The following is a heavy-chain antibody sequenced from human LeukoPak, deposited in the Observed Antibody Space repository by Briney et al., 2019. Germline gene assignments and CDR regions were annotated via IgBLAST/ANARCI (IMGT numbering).Heavy chain of an antibody. CDR2: IKQDGSNK. J-gene: IGHJ4*02. D-gene: IGHD3-22*01. CDR1: GFTFSSYW. V-gene: IGHV3-7*01. CDR3: AIVGYYDSSGSPLDY. Sequence: GGSLRLSCAASGFTFSSYWMSWVRQAPGKGLEWVANIKQDGSNKYYADSVKGRFTISRDNSKNTLYLQMNSLRAEDTAVYYCAIVGYYDSSGSPLDYWGQGTLVTVSS.